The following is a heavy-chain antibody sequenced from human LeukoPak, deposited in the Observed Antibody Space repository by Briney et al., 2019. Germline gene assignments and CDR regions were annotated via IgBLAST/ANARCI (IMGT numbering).Heavy chain of an antibody. CDR2: IKHSGST. Sequence: SETLSLTCAVYGGSFIGYYWGWTSQPPGRGRGWIGEIKHSGSTNTNPSLKSRVTISVDTSKNQFSLKLSSVTAADTAVYYCARGLRRPCSSTSCYTNYYHGMDVWGQGTTVTVSS. D-gene: IGHD2-2*02. J-gene: IGHJ6*02. V-gene: IGHV4-34*01. CDR1: GGSFIGYY. CDR3: ARGLRRPCSSTSCYTNYYHGMDV.